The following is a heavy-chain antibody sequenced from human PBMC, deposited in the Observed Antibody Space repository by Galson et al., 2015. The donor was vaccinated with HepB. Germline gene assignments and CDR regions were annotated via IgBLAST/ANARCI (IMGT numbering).Heavy chain of an antibody. Sequence: SLRLSCAASGFTFSSYGMHWVRQAPGKGLEWVAVISYDGSNKYYTDSVRGRFTISRDNSKKTLSLQMNSLRAEDTAVYYCAKDSFWSGYSWDVFDIWGRGTMVTVSS. J-gene: IGHJ3*02. CDR3: AKDSFWSGYSWDVFDI. V-gene: IGHV3-30*18. CDR2: ISYDGSNK. D-gene: IGHD3-3*01. CDR1: GFTFSSYG.